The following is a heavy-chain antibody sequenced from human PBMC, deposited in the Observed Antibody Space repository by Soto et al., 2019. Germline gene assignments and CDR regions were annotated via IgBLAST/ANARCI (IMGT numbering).Heavy chain of an antibody. Sequence: QVQLQQWGAGLLKPSETLSITCAVYGGSFSGYYWPWIRQPPRTGLEWIGETNHTGSTNYNPSLKSRVTISVDTSNNQFSLKLTSVTAADTAVYYCARAKIPGPFDYWGQGTLVTVSS. CDR2: TNHTGST. CDR1: GGSFSGYY. V-gene: IGHV4-34*01. J-gene: IGHJ4*02. D-gene: IGHD2-21*01. CDR3: ARAKIPGPFDY.